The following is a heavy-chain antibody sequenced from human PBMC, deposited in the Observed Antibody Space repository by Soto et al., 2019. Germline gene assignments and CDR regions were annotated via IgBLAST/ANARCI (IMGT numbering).Heavy chain of an antibody. V-gene: IGHV3-53*01. CDR3: ASKIAVAGYYYGMDV. CDR2: IYSGGST. CDR1: GFTVSSNY. Sequence: GGSLRLSCAASGFTVSSNYMSWVRHAPGKGLEWVSVIYSGGSTYYADSVKGRFTISRDNSKNTLYLQMNSLRAEDTAVYYCASKIAVAGYYYGMDVWGQGTTVTVSS. J-gene: IGHJ6*02. D-gene: IGHD6-19*01.